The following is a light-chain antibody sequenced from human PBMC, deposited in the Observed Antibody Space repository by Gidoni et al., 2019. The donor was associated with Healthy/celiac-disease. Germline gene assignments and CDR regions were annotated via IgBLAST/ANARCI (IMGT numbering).Light chain of an antibody. CDR3: QQSYSTPRS. Sequence: DIQMTQSPASLSASVGDRVTITYRASQSISSYLNWYQQKPGTDPKLLIYAASSLQSGVPSRFSGSGSGTDFTLTISSLQPEDFVSYYCQQSYSTPRSFGQGTKLEIK. CDR1: QSISSY. CDR2: AAS. J-gene: IGKJ2*03. V-gene: IGKV1-39*01.